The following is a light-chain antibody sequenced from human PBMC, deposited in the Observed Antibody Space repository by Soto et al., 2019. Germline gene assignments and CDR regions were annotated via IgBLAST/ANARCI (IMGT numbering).Light chain of an antibody. Sequence: DIQMTQSPSTLCASVGDRVTITCRASQSISSWLAWYQQKPGKAPKLLIYKASSLESGVPSRFSGSGSGTEFTLTISSLQPDDSATYYCHQYYTDSYTFGQGTNLEIK. CDR1: QSISSW. CDR3: HQYYTDSYT. V-gene: IGKV1-5*03. CDR2: KAS. J-gene: IGKJ2*01.